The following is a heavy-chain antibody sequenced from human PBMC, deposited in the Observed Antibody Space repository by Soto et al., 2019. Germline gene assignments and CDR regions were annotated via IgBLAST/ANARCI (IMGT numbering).Heavy chain of an antibody. CDR2: ISYDGSNK. Sequence: PGGSLRLSCVASGFTFSSYGMHWVRQAPGKGLEWVAVISYDGSNKYYADSVKGRFTISRDNSKNTLYLQMNSLRAEDTAVYYCAKGGITVDDGMDVWGQGTTVTVSS. CDR1: GFTFSSYG. CDR3: AKGGITVDDGMDV. V-gene: IGHV3-30*18. D-gene: IGHD3-10*01. J-gene: IGHJ6*02.